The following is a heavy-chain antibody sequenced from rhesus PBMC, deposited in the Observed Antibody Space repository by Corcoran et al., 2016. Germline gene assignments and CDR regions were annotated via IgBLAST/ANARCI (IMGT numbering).Heavy chain of an antibody. D-gene: IGHD3-9*01. J-gene: IGHJ3*01. V-gene: IGHV3-30*02. Sequence: EVQLVESGAGLVQPGGSLRLSCAASGFTFSNSWMSWVRQAPGQGREWVARIKRKADGETADYAASVKGRFTISRDDSKNTLYLQMNSLKTEDTAVYYCTTTFYEDDYGYYYTGAFDFWGQGLRVTVSS. CDR2: IKRKADGETA. CDR1: GFTFSNSW. CDR3: TTTFYEDDYGYYYTGAFDF.